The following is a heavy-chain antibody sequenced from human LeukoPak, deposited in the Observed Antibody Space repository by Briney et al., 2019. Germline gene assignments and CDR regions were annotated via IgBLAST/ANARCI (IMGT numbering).Heavy chain of an antibody. J-gene: IGHJ5*02. D-gene: IGHD3-22*01. Sequence: GGSLRLSCAASGFTFSSYSMNWIRQAPGKGLEWVSYISSSGSTIYYADSVKGRFTISRDNAKNSLYLQMNSLRAEDTAVYYCARSPTRGYYPSWGQGTLVTVSS. CDR3: ARSPTRGYYPS. CDR1: GFTFSSYS. CDR2: ISSSGSTI. V-gene: IGHV3-48*04.